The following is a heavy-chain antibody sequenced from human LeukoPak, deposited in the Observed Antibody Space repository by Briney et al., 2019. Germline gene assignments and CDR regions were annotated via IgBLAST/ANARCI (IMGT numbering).Heavy chain of an antibody. V-gene: IGHV2-70*11. CDR3: ARIIHYDSSGYYPPDY. CDR1: GFSLSTSGMC. D-gene: IGHD3-22*01. Sequence: SGPALVKPTQTLTLTCTFSGFSLSTSGMCVSWIRQPPGKALEWLARIDWDDDKYYSTSLKTRLTISKDTSKNQVVLTMTNMDPVDTATYYCARIIHYDSSGYYPPDYWGQGTLVTVSS. J-gene: IGHJ4*02. CDR2: IDWDDDK.